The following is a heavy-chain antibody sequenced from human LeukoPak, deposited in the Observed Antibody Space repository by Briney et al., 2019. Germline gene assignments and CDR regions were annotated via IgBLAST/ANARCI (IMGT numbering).Heavy chain of an antibody. Sequence: GGSLRLSCAASGFTFSNYVMGWVRQDPGKGLQWVSIINGSGSFTSYADSVKGRLTISRDNSKNTLYLQMNSLRAEDTAVYYCARDPGGGWYYFDYWGQGTLVTVSS. D-gene: IGHD6-19*01. J-gene: IGHJ4*02. CDR1: GFTFSNYV. CDR3: ARDPGGGWYYFDY. V-gene: IGHV3-23*01. CDR2: INGSGSFT.